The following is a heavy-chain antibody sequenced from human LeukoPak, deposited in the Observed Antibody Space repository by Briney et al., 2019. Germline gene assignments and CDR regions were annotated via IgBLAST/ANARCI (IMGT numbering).Heavy chain of an antibody. CDR3: ARYQLPVRYFDF. J-gene: IGHJ4*02. D-gene: IGHD2-2*01. Sequence: GGSLRLSCAASGFTFSDHYMDWIRQAPGKGLEWVARIRNKANSYTTEYAASVEGRFTISRDDSKNSLYLRMNSLKTEDTAVYYCARYQLPVRYFDFWGQGTPVTVSS. V-gene: IGHV3-72*01. CDR1: GFTFSDHY. CDR2: IRNKANSYTT.